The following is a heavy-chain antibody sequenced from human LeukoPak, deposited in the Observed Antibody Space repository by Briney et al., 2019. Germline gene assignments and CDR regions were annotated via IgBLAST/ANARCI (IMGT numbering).Heavy chain of an antibody. D-gene: IGHD6-13*01. V-gene: IGHV3-30-3*01. CDR3: ARDRDVAAADYYFDY. J-gene: IGHJ4*02. CDR1: GFTFGSYP. Sequence: PGGSLRLSCAASGFTFGSYPMHWVRQAPGKGLEWVAVISHDGGDKHYADSVKGRFTISRDSSKNTLYLQMNSLRTEDTAVYYCARDRDVAAADYYFDYWGQGTLVTVSS. CDR2: ISHDGGDK.